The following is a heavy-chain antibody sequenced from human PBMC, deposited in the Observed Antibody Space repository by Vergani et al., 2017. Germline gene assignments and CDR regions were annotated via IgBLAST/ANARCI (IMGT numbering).Heavy chain of an antibody. CDR3: ATAPWEAVAGDY. CDR2: IYYSGST. V-gene: IGHV4-39*01. J-gene: IGHJ4*02. D-gene: IGHD6-19*01. CDR1: GGSVSSGSYY. Sequence: QVQLQESGPGLVKPSETLSLTCTVSGGSVSSGSYYWGWIRQPPGKGLEWIGSIYYSGSTYYNPSLKSRVTISVDTSKNQFSLKLSSVTAADTAVYYCATAPWEAVAGDYWGQGTLVTVSS.